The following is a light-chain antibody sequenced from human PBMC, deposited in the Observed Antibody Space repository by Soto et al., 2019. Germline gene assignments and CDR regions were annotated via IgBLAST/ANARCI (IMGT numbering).Light chain of an antibody. J-gene: IGKJ1*01. Sequence: DIQMTQSPSTLSASVGDRVTITCRASQSITNWLAWYQQKPGKAPKLLIYGASSLQVGVPSGFSGSGSGTEFSLTITSLQHDDFGHYYCQPYYRFQWTLGQGTKVDIK. CDR1: QSITNW. V-gene: IGKV1-5*01. CDR3: QPYYRFQWT. CDR2: GAS.